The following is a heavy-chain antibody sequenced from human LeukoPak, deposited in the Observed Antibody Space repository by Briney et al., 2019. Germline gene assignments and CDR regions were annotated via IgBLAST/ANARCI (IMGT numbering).Heavy chain of an antibody. Sequence: SETLSLTCAVYGGSFSGYYWSWIRQPPGKGLEWIGEINHSGSTNYNPSLKSRVTISVETSKKQFSLKLSSVTAADTAVYYCARGRYGYCSSTSCYRGPWFDPWGQGTLVTVSS. V-gene: IGHV4-34*01. CDR2: INHSGST. D-gene: IGHD2-2*01. J-gene: IGHJ5*02. CDR3: ARGRYGYCSSTSCYRGPWFDP. CDR1: GGSFSGYY.